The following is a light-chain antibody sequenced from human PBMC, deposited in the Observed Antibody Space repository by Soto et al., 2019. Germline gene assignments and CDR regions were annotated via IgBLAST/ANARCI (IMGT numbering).Light chain of an antibody. Sequence: QSVLTQPASVSGSPGQSITISCTGPNSHVGSYNLVSWYQQHPGKAPKLLIYEAHKRPSGISNRFSGSTSGNTASLTISGLQTDDEADYYCCSYAPGSSTWVFGGGTKVTVL. CDR2: EAH. J-gene: IGLJ3*02. V-gene: IGLV2-23*01. CDR1: NSHVGSYNL. CDR3: CSYAPGSSTWV.